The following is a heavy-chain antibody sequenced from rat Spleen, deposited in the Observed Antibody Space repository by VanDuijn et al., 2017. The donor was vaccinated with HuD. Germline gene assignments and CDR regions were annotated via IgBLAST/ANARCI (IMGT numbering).Heavy chain of an antibody. CDR2: ISYSGST. CDR3: ARYGLITTISTYFDF. J-gene: IGHJ2*01. V-gene: IGHV3-1*01. CDR1: GYSITSNY. D-gene: IGHD1-10*01. Sequence: EVQLQESGPGLVKPSQSLSLTCSVTGYSITSNYWGWIRKFPGKKMEWMGFISYSGSTSHNPSLKSRISITRDTSKNQFFLQLTSVTTEDTATYYCARYGLITTISTYFDFWGQGVMVSVSS.